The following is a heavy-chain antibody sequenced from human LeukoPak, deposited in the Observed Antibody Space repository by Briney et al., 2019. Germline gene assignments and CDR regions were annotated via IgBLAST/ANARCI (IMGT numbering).Heavy chain of an antibody. CDR1: GFTFGDYS. Sequence: PGGSLRLSCSASGFTFGDYSMSWFRQAPGKGLEWVANIKQDGSEKYYVDSVKGRFTISRDNAKNSLYLQMNSLRAEDTAVYYCARTIYLWGQGTLVTVSS. D-gene: IGHD3-3*01. J-gene: IGHJ4*02. V-gene: IGHV3-7*01. CDR3: ARTIYL. CDR2: IKQDGSEK.